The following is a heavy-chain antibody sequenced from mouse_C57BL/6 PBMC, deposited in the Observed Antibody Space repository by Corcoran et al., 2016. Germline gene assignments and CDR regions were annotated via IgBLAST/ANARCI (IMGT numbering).Heavy chain of an antibody. CDR1: GYTFTTYG. CDR2: INTYSGVP. Sequence: QIQSVQSGPELKKPGETVKISCKASGYTFTTYGMSWVKQAPGKGLKWMGWINTYSGVPTYADDFKGRFAFSLETSASTAYLQINNLKNEDTATYFCARPYYYGNSYYAMDYWGQGTSVTVSS. CDR3: ARPYYYGNSYYAMDY. V-gene: IGHV9-3*01. D-gene: IGHD2-1*01. J-gene: IGHJ4*01.